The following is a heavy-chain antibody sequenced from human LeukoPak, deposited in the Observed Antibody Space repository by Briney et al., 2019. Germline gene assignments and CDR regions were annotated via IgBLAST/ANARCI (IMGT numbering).Heavy chain of an antibody. CDR1: GFTFSTHS. Sequence: GGSLRLSCAASGFTFSTHSMSWVRQAPGKGLEWVSGIGDNGAKTYYADFVKGRFTNSRDNSKKTLYLQMNSLRAEDTAVYYCAKEYTTSWFTSLNWGQGTLVTVSS. CDR3: AKEYTTSWFTSLN. V-gene: IGHV3-23*01. D-gene: IGHD6-13*01. J-gene: IGHJ4*02. CDR2: IGDNGAKT.